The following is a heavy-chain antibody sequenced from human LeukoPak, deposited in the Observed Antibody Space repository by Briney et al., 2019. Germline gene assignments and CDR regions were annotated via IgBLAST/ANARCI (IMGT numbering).Heavy chain of an antibody. D-gene: IGHD5-18*01. CDR3: ARLGTVDTAMAPLDY. J-gene: IGHJ4*02. CDR2: IYPCDSDT. CDR1: GSRFTSYW. V-gene: IGHV5-51*01. Sequence: GPSLKISCKGSGSRFTSYWIGGVRQMPGKGLEWMGIIYPCDSDTSYNPSFQGQVTISADKSISTAYLQWSSLKASDTAMYYCARLGTVDTAMAPLDYWGQGTLVTVSS.